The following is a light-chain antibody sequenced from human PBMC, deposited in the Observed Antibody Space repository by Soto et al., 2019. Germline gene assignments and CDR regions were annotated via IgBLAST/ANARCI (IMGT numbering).Light chain of an antibody. V-gene: IGLV4-69*01. CDR3: QTWDTVVV. J-gene: IGLJ2*01. CDR1: SGHSDYG. Sequence: QSVLTQSPYASASRGASVKLTCTLSSGHSDYGIAWHQQQPDKGPRYLMKLNRDGSHNKGDGIPDRFSGSNSGAERYLIISSLQSDDEADYYCQTWDTVVVFGGGTQLTDL. CDR2: LNRDGSH.